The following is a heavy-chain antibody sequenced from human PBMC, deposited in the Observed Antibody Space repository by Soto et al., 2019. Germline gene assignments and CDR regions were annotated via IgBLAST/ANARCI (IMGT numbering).Heavy chain of an antibody. J-gene: IGHJ6*02. CDR1: GYSFTNYW. D-gene: IGHD2-21*02. CDR3: ARSDTAYYYYYAMDV. Sequence: PGESLKISCKGSGYSFTNYWIAWVRQMPGKGLECMGIIYPGESKTRYSPSFQGQVTISADKSINTAYLQWSSLKASDTAMYYCARSDTAYYYYYAMDVWGQGTTVTVSS. V-gene: IGHV5-51*01. CDR2: IYPGESKT.